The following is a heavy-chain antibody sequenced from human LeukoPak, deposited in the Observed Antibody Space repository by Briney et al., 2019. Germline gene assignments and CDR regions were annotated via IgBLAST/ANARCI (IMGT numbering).Heavy chain of an antibody. CDR1: GFTVSSNY. D-gene: IGHD6-13*01. Sequence: GGSLRLSCAASGFTVSSNYMSWVRQAPGQGLEWVSVINSAGSTYYADSVKGRFTISRDNSKNTVYLQMNSLRAEDTAVYYCARDQGSSWPRDWGQGTLVIVSS. CDR3: ARDQGSSWPRD. J-gene: IGHJ1*01. CDR2: INSAGST. V-gene: IGHV3-53*01.